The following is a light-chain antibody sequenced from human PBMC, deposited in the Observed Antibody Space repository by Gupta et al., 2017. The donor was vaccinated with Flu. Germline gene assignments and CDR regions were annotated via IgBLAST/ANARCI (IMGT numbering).Light chain of an antibody. CDR2: DDI. CDR1: SGSIASNF. Sequence: FMLSQPHSVSESPGKTVTISCTRSSGSIASNFVQWFQQRPGEAPTTVIFDDIQRPSGVPDRFSASIDSSSNSASLTISGLKTEDEADYYCQSFDFDNTWVLGGGTKLTVL. V-gene: IGLV6-57*03. CDR3: QSFDFDNTWV. J-gene: IGLJ3*02.